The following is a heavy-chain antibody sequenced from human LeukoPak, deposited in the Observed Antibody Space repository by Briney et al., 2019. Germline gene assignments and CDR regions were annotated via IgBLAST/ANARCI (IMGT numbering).Heavy chain of an antibody. CDR3: ARDILREYDSSGYSDY. D-gene: IGHD3-22*01. CDR2: SYYSGST. Sequence: SETLSLTCTVSGGSISSSSYYWGWIRQPPGKGLEWIGSSYYSGSTYYNPSLKRRVTISVDTSKNQFSLKLSSVTAADTAVYYCARDILREYDSSGYSDYWGQGTLVTVSS. V-gene: IGHV4-39*07. CDR1: GGSISSSSYY. J-gene: IGHJ4*02.